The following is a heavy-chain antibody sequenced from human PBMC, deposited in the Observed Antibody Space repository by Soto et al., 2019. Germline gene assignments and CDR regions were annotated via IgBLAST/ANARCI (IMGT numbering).Heavy chain of an antibody. Sequence: PSETLSLTCTVSGGSISSGDYYWSWIRQPPGKGLEWIGYIYYSGSTYYNPSLKSRVTISVDTSKNQFSLKLSSVTAADTAVYYCASLRGYSGYDSYYFDYWGQGTLVTVSS. CDR2: IYYSGST. D-gene: IGHD5-12*01. CDR3: ASLRGYSGYDSYYFDY. J-gene: IGHJ4*02. V-gene: IGHV4-30-4*01. CDR1: GGSISSGDYY.